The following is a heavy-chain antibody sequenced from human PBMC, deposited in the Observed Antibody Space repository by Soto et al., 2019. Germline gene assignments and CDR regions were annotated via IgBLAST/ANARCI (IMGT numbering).Heavy chain of an antibody. CDR1: GFTFDYFA. CDR2: ISWNSGSR. D-gene: IGHD5-12*01. J-gene: IGHJ4*02. Sequence: GGSLRLSCVASGFTFDYFAMHWVRQVPGKGLEWVSGISWNSGSRGYADSVRGRFTISRDNAKNSLYLQMNSLRAEDTAFYYCAKEYLLLGYSGYGHFDYWGLGTLVTVSS. CDR3: AKEYLLLGYSGYGHFDY. V-gene: IGHV3-9*01.